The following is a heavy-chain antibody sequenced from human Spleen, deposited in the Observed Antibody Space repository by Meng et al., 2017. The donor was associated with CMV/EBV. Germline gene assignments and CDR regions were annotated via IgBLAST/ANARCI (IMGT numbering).Heavy chain of an antibody. Sequence: GESLKISCAASGLNFTSYAMSWVRQAPGKGLEWVSSISSSSYIYYTDSVKGRFTISRDNAKNSLYLQMNSLRAEDTAVYYCARDLRIHYYDSSLGYWGQGTLVTVSS. D-gene: IGHD3-22*01. J-gene: IGHJ4*02. CDR2: ISSSSYI. V-gene: IGHV3-21*01. CDR1: GLNFTSYA. CDR3: ARDLRIHYYDSSLGY.